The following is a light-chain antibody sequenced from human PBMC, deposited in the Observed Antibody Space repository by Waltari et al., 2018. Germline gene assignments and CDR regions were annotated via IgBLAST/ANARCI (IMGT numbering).Light chain of an antibody. Sequence: QSALTQPASVSGSPGQSITLSCTGTSSDVGGYNYGSGYQQYPDKAPKLMIYDVSKRPSGVSNRFSGSKSGNTASLTISGLQAEDEADYYCCSYAGSSTHVLFGGGTKLTVL. J-gene: IGLJ2*01. V-gene: IGLV2-23*02. CDR2: DVS. CDR1: SSDVGGYNY. CDR3: CSYAGSSTHVL.